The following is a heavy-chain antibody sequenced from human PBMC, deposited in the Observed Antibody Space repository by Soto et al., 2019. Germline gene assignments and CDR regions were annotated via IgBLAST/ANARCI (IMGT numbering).Heavy chain of an antibody. D-gene: IGHD6-19*01. CDR2: ISAYNGNT. J-gene: IGHJ6*03. CDR3: ARNRGVAPPVAGNTHYYYYMDV. Sequence: QDQLVQPGVEVKKPGASVKVSCKASGYSFTTYGITWVRQAPGQGFAWMGWISAYNGNTNYAQKFQGRVTMTTDASTRTAYLELRSLRSDDTAVYYCARNRGVAPPVAGNTHYYYYMDVWGKGTTVTVSS. CDR1: GYSFTTYG. V-gene: IGHV1-18*01.